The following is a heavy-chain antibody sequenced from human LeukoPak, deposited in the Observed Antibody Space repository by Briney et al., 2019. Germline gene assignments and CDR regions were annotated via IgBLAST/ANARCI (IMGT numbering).Heavy chain of an antibody. Sequence: PGGSLRLSCAASGSTFSSYAMHWVRHTPGKGLEWVAGITWNRDNIGYGDSVKGRFTISRDNVKNVLYLQMNSLRPEDTALYYCAKDLSSAITSALVLDVWGQGTTV. D-gene: IGHD3-22*01. CDR3: AKDLSSAITSALVLDV. CDR2: ITWNRDNI. V-gene: IGHV3-9*01. J-gene: IGHJ6*02. CDR1: GSTFSSYA.